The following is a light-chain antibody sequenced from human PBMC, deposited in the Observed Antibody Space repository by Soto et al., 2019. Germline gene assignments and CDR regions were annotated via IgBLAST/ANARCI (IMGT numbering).Light chain of an antibody. Sequence: QGVVTQDDSLTGSTGGPVTLTGCSRTGAVTSGHYPSWFQQKPGQAPRTLIYDTSNKHSWTPARFSGFLLGGKAALTLSGAQPEDEAEYYCLLSYSCAPYVFGTGTKVTVL. J-gene: IGLJ1*01. V-gene: IGLV7-46*01. CDR3: LLSYSCAPYV. CDR2: DTS. CDR1: TGAVTSGHY.